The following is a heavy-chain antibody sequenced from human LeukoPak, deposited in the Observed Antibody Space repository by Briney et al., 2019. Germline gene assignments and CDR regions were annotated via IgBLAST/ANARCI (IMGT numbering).Heavy chain of an antibody. CDR1: GFTFSNYW. V-gene: IGHV3-7*03. J-gene: IGHJ4*02. D-gene: IGHD2-15*01. Sequence: GGSLRLSCAASGFTFSNYWMTWVRQAPGKGREGVASIWNDGRETYYVDSVKGRFTISRDNAQNSLYLHMNSLRAEDTAVYYCARIGGPYSFDFWGQGTLVTVSS. CDR3: ARIGGPYSFDF. CDR2: IWNDGRET.